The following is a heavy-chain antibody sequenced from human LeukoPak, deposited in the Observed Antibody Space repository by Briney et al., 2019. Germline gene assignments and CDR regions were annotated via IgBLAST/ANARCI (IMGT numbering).Heavy chain of an antibody. CDR2: INHSGST. D-gene: IGHD6-19*01. CDR1: GGSFSGYY. CDR3: ARARYSSGWYGIDY. Sequence: SETLSLTCAVCGGSFSGYYWSWIRQPPGKGLEWIGEINHSGSTNYNPSLKSRVTISVDTSKNQFSLKLSSVTAADTAVYYCARARYSSGWYGIDYWGQGTLVTVSS. V-gene: IGHV4-34*01. J-gene: IGHJ4*02.